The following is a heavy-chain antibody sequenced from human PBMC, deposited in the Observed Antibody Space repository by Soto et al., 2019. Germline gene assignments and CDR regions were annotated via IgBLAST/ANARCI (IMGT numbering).Heavy chain of an antibody. Sequence: SETLSLTCTVSGGSISSGDDYWSWIRQPPGKGLEWIGYIYYSGSTYYNPSLKSRVTISVDTSKNQFSLKLSSVTAADTAVYYCARERPDGARLDPWGQGTLVTVSS. CDR3: ARERPDGARLDP. CDR2: IYYSGST. J-gene: IGHJ5*02. V-gene: IGHV4-30-4*01. CDR1: GGSISSGDDY. D-gene: IGHD6-6*01.